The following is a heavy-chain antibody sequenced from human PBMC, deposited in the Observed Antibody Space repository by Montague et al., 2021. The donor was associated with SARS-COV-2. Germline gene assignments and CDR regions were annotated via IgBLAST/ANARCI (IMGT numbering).Heavy chain of an antibody. Sequence: SETLSLTCTVSGGSISSYYWSWIRQPPGKGLEWIGYIYYSGSTYYNPSLKSRVTISVDTSKNQFSLKLSSVTAADTAVYYCARDSGFTIFGVVIMQAFDIWGQGTMVTVSS. V-gene: IGHV4-59*12. CDR1: GGSISSYY. CDR2: IYYSGST. D-gene: IGHD3-3*01. CDR3: ARDSGFTIFGVVIMQAFDI. J-gene: IGHJ3*02.